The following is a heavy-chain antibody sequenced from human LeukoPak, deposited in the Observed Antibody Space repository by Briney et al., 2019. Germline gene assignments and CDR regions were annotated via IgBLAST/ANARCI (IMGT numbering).Heavy chain of an antibody. CDR1: GGSISSSNW. CDR2: IYHSGST. D-gene: IGHD6-19*01. CDR3: AIVSSGWYSGFDY. V-gene: IGHV4-4*02. Sequence: SGTLSLTCAVSGGSISSSNWWSWVRQPPGKGLEWIGEIYHSGSTNYNPSLKSRVTISVDKSKNQFSLKLSSVTAADTAMYYCAIVSSGWYSGFDYWGQGTLVTVSS. J-gene: IGHJ4*02.